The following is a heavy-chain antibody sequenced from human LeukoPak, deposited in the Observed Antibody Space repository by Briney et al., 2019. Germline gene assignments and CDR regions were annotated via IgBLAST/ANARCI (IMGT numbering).Heavy chain of an antibody. Sequence: ASVKVSCKASGYTLTGYYMHWVRQAPGQGLEWMRWINPNSGGTNYAQKFQGRVTMTRDTSISTAYMELSRLRSDDTAVYYCARESTVTPNWFDPWGQGTLVTVSS. CDR3: ARESTVTPNWFDP. CDR2: INPNSGGT. D-gene: IGHD4-17*01. CDR1: GYTLTGYY. V-gene: IGHV1-2*02. J-gene: IGHJ5*02.